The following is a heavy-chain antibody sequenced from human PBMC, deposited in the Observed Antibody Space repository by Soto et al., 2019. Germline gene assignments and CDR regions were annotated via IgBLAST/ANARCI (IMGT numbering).Heavy chain of an antibody. V-gene: IGHV3-53*01. CDR3: ASWLEREHAYDI. D-gene: IGHD1-1*01. Sequence: DVQLVASGGGLIQPGGSLRLPCEALGLTVRGKKYITWVRQAPGKGLEWVSALYDVDGTYYADSAKGRFTNSRDNSNNVIYLQMNSLGPNDTAVYYGASWLEREHAYDIWGLGTMVTVSS. J-gene: IGHJ3*02. CDR2: LYDVDGT. CDR1: GLTVRGKKY.